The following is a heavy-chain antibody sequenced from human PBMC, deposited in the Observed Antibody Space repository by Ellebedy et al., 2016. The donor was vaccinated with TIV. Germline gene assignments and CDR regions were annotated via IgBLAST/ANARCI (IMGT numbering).Heavy chain of an antibody. CDR1: GFTVSDYF. D-gene: IGHD3-16*01. J-gene: IGHJ5*02. Sequence: GESLKISCAASGFTVSDYFMTWVRQAPGKGLEWVSLIYKNGGTNYTDSVNGRFTITRDESKNTLYLQMNSLRAEDTAVYYCARDPGGGGDYGDNWFDPWGQGTLVTVSS. CDR2: IYKNGGT. CDR3: ARDPGGGGDYGDNWFDP. V-gene: IGHV3-66*01.